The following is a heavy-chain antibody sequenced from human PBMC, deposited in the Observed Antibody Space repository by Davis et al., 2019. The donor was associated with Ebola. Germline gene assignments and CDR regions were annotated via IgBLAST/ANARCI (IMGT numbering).Heavy chain of an antibody. D-gene: IGHD4-11*01. J-gene: IGHJ4*02. CDR1: GFTFSSYA. CDR2: ISYDGSNK. Sequence: GESLKISCAAPGFTFSSYAMHWVRQAPGKGLEWVAVISYDGSNKYYAVFVKGRFPLSRDNAKNSLYLQMNSLRAEDTAVYYCARTPQKRLYSEDYWGQGTLVTVSS. V-gene: IGHV3-30-3*01. CDR3: ARTPQKRLYSEDY.